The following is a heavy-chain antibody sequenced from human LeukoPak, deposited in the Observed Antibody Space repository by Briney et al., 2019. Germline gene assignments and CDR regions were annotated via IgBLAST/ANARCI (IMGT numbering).Heavy chain of an antibody. Sequence: GASVKVSCKASGYTFTSYGISWVRQAPGQGLEWMGWISAYNGNTNYARKLQGRVTMTTDTSTSTAYMELRSLRSDDTAVYYCAGTTTYYYGSGSFQSYFVFDYWGQGTLVTVSS. J-gene: IGHJ4*02. CDR3: AGTTTYYYGSGSFQSYFVFDY. V-gene: IGHV1-18*01. CDR2: ISAYNGNT. D-gene: IGHD3-10*01. CDR1: GYTFTSYG.